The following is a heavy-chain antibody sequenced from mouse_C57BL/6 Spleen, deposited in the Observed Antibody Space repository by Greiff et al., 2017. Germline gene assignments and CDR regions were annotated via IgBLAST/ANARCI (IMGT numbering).Heavy chain of an antibody. J-gene: IGHJ3*01. CDR2: VWRGGST. CDR1: GFSLPRFG. V-gene: IGHV2-2*01. Sequence: VQLQQSVPGLVQPSQSPSITCTGSGFSLPRFGVHWVRQSPGKGLEWPGVVWRGGSTDYNAAFISRLSVSKDNCKRQVFFKMNSLRAYDTAIYYCARNGNDYDGAWVAYWGIVALVNVFA. CDR3: ARNGNDYDGAWVAY. D-gene: IGHD2-4*01.